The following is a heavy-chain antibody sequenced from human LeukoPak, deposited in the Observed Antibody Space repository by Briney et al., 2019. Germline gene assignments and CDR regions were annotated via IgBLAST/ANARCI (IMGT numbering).Heavy chain of an antibody. D-gene: IGHD5-24*01. CDR2: SHYSQST. Sequence: KPSETLSLTCTVSGASISSFYCNWVRQPPGKGLEWLGYSHYSQSTKYNPSLKSRVTISGDTSKNQFSLKLSSVTAADTAAYYCVIGEGWQPDYWGQGALVTVSS. CDR3: VIGEGWQPDY. J-gene: IGHJ4*02. CDR1: GASISSFY. V-gene: IGHV4-59*01.